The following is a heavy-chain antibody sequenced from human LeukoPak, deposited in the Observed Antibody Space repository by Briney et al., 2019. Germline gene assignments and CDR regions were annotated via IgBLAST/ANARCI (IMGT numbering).Heavy chain of an antibody. Sequence: ASVKVSCKASGYNFTSYYMHWVRQAPGQGLEWMGIINPGGGSTSYAQKFQGRVTMTRDTSTSTVYMELSSLRSEDTAMYYCARGEAAALGPSPWGQGTIVTVSS. J-gene: IGHJ3*01. D-gene: IGHD6-13*01. V-gene: IGHV1-46*01. CDR1: GYNFTSYY. CDR3: ARGEAAALGPSP. CDR2: INPGGGST.